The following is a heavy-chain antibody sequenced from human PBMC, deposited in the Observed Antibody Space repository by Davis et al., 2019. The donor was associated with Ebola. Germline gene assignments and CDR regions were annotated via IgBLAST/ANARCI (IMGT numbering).Heavy chain of an antibody. V-gene: IGHV3-30-3*01. J-gene: IGHJ3*02. CDR2: ISYDGDNR. D-gene: IGHD3-3*01. CDR3: ARGSVRFLEWLSQNAFDM. CDR1: DFTFSSYA. Sequence: PGGSLRLSCAASDFTFSSYAMAWVRQAPGKGLEWVAVISYDGDNRYYADSVKGRFTISRENSKNTLYLQMNSLRTEDTAVYYCARGSVRFLEWLSQNAFDMWGQGTMVTVSS.